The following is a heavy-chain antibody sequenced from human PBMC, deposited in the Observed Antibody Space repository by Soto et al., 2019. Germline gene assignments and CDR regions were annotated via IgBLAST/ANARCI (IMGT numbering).Heavy chain of an antibody. J-gene: IGHJ6*03. CDR2: IDPSDSYT. CDR1: GYSFTSYR. V-gene: IGHV5-10-1*01. D-gene: IGHD6-6*01. Sequence: GESLQISGKRSGYSFTSYRISWVRQMPGKGLEWMGRIDPSDSYTNYSPSFQGHVTISADKSISTAYLQWSSLKASDTAMYYCARQEYSSSFLLVCYYSSCTLVWGKAITVT. CDR3: ARQEYSSSFLLVCYYSSCTLV.